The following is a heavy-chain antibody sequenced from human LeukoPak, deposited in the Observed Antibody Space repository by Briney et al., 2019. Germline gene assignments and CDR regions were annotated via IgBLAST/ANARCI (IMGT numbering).Heavy chain of an antibody. J-gene: IGHJ5*02. CDR1: GYTFTGYY. D-gene: IGHD2-2*01. Sequence: ASVKVSCKASGYTFTGYYMHWVRQAPGQGLEWMGWINPNSGGTNYAQKFQGRVTMTRDTSISTAYMELSRLRSDDTAVYYCARVERIVVVPAYWFDPWGQGTLVTVS. CDR2: INPNSGGT. CDR3: ARVERIVVVPAYWFDP. V-gene: IGHV1-2*02.